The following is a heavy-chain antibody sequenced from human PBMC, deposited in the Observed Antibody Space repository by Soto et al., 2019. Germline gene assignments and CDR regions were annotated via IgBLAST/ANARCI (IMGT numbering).Heavy chain of an antibody. Sequence: SETLSLTCTVSGGSISSYYWSWIRQPPGKGLEWIGYIYYSGSTNYNPSLKSRVTISVDTSKNQFSLKLSSVTAADTAVYYCARGSSDTAMAAVGYWGQGTLVTVSS. CDR2: IYYSGST. J-gene: IGHJ4*02. CDR3: ARGSSDTAMAAVGY. D-gene: IGHD5-18*01. CDR1: GGSISSYY. V-gene: IGHV4-59*01.